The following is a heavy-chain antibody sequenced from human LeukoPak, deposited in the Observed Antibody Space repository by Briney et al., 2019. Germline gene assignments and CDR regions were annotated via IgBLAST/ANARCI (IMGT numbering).Heavy chain of an antibody. CDR2: INPSSGDT. D-gene: IGHD1-26*01. J-gene: IGHJ4*02. CDR3: ARVPRPKYAGGQWDGDY. CDR1: GYTLTVHY. V-gene: IGHV1-2*02. Sequence: GASVKVSCKTSGYTLTVHYMHWVRQAPGQGLEWMGWINPSSGDTNYAQKFQGRVTMTRDTSISTAYTDLSRLRSDDTAVYYCARVPRPKYAGGQWDGDYWGQGTLVTVSS.